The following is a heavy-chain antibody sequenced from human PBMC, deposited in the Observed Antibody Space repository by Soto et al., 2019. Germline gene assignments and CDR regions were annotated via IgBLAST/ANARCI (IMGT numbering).Heavy chain of an antibody. CDR3: AKGVSYRPSYFDF. J-gene: IGHJ4*02. D-gene: IGHD3-16*02. CDR2: ISGSGGST. CDR1: GFTFSSYA. Sequence: EVQLLESGGGLVQPGGSLRLSCAASGFTFSSYAMGWVRQAPGKGLEWVSGISGSGGSTYYADSVKGRFTISRDNSKNTLYLQMSSLRAEDTAVYYCAKGVSYRPSYFDFWGQGTLVTVSS. V-gene: IGHV3-23*01.